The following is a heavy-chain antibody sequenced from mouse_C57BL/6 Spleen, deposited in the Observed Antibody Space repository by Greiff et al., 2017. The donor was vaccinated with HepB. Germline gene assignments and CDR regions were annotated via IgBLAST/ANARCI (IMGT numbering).Heavy chain of an antibody. CDR2: IDPETGGT. CDR1: GYTFTDYE. V-gene: IGHV1-15*01. Sequence: VQLVESGAELVRPGASVTLSCKASGYTFTDYEMHWVKQTPVHGLEWIGAIDPETGGTAYNQKFKGKAILTADKSSSTAYMELRSLTSEDSAVYYCTRGGIYYYGSSPFDYWGQGTTLTVSS. J-gene: IGHJ2*01. CDR3: TRGGIYYYGSSPFDY. D-gene: IGHD1-1*01.